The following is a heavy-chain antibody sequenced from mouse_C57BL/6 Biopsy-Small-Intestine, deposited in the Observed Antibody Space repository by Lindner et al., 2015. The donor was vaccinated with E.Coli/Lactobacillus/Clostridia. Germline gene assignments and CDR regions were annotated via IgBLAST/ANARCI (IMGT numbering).Heavy chain of an antibody. CDR1: GYTFTTYV. CDR2: INPYNDGT. V-gene: IGHV1-14*01. D-gene: IGHD2-1*01. CDR3: ARWYDGTFYYALDY. Sequence: VQLQESGPELVKPGASVKMSCKASGYTFTTYVIHWVKQKPGQGLEWIGYINPYNDGTKYNETFKGKATLTSDKSSGTAYMELSSLTSEDSAVYYCARWYDGTFYYALDYWGQGTSITVSS. J-gene: IGHJ4*01.